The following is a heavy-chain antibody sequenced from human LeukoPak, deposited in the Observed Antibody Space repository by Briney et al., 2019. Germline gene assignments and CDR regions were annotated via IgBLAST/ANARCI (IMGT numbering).Heavy chain of an antibody. Sequence: PGGSLRLSCAASGFTFSSYGMHWVRQAPGKGLEWVAFIRYDGSNKYYADSVKGRFTISRDNSKNALYLQMNRLRAEDTAVYYCAKGKGNCGGDCRAKDYYYYYMDVWGKGTTVTVSS. CDR3: AKGKGNCGGDCRAKDYYYYYMDV. CDR1: GFTFSSYG. V-gene: IGHV3-30*02. CDR2: IRYDGSNK. D-gene: IGHD2-21*01. J-gene: IGHJ6*03.